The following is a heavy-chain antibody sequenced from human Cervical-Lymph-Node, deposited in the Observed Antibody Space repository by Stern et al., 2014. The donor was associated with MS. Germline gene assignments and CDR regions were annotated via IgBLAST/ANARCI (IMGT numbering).Heavy chain of an antibody. V-gene: IGHV1-18*01. CDR3: ARDGYSYSQARY. CDR1: GYTFTDYG. J-gene: IGHJ4*02. Sequence: VQLGESGTEVKKPGASVKVSCKASGYTFTDYGITWVRQAPGQGLEWMGWISALNGNTNYAQKLQGRVTMTTDTSTSTAYMELRSLRSDDTAVYYCARDGYSYSQARYWGQGTLVTVSS. CDR2: ISALNGNT. D-gene: IGHD5-18*01.